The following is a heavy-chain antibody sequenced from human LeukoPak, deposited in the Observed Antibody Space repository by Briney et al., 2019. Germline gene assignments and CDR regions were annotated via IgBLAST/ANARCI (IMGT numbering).Heavy chain of an antibody. J-gene: IGHJ3*02. V-gene: IGHV3-30*02. Sequence: AGSLSLSCAASGCTFSSYGMHWVRQAPGKGLEVLALVPYDGSNKYYADSVKGRFTISRDNSKNTLYLQMNSLRAEDTAVYYCAKSYYDTSGHPSDNDAFDIWGQGTMVTVSS. D-gene: IGHD3-22*01. CDR2: VPYDGSNK. CDR3: AKSYYDTSGHPSDNDAFDI. CDR1: GCTFSSYG.